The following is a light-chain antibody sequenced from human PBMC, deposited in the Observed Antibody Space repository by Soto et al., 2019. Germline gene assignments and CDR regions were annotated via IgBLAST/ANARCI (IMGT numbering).Light chain of an antibody. Sequence: SYELTQPPSVSVAPGQTARITCGGNDIGGKSVRWYQQKPGQAPFLVVYDGRDRPSGIPDRFSGSNSGNTATLSIGRVEAGDEADYYCQVWASYSEQYVFGTGTKVTVL. CDR2: DGR. CDR3: QVWASYSEQYV. J-gene: IGLJ1*01. V-gene: IGLV3-21*02. CDR1: DIGGKS.